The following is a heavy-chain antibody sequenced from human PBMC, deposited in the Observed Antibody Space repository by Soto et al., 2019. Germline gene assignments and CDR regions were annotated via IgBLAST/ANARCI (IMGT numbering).Heavy chain of an antibody. V-gene: IGHV1-69*01. Sequence: QVQLVQSGAEVMKPGSSVKVSCKASGGTFGSYALSWVRQAPGQGLEWMGGIIPVSGAAHYAQKFQGRVTITADESTSTAYMELSSLSSQDTAVYYCATALGCRSTSCTLDYWGQGTRVIVSS. CDR2: IIPVSGAA. J-gene: IGHJ4*02. CDR3: ATALGCRSTSCTLDY. CDR1: GGTFGSYA. D-gene: IGHD2-2*01.